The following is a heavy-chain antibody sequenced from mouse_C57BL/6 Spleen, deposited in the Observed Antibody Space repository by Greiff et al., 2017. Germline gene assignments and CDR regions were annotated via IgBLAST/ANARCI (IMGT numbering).Heavy chain of an antibody. D-gene: IGHD1-1*01. V-gene: IGHV14-2*01. CDR1: GFNIKDYY. CDR3: ALRYGSSYYFDY. CDR2: IDPEDGET. J-gene: IGHJ2*01. Sequence: EVKLQESGAELVKPGASVKLSCTASGFNIKDYYMHWVKQRTEQGLEWIGRIDPEDGETKYAPKFQGKATITADTSSNTAYLQLSSLTSEDTAVYYCALRYGSSYYFDYWGQGTTLTVSS.